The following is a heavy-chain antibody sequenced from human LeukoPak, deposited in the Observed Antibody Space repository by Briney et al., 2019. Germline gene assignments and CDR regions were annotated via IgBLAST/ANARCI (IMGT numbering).Heavy chain of an antibody. J-gene: IGHJ4*02. CDR2: ISHSGGST. CDR3: AKESLQLPAYYFDY. V-gene: IGHV3-23*01. CDR1: GFTFSRFA. Sequence: GGSLRLSCAASGFTFSRFAMSWVRQAPGKGLEWVSAISHSGGSTYYVDSVKGRFTISRDNSKNTLYLQMNSLRAEDTALYYCAKESLQLPAYYFDYWGQGTLVTVSS. D-gene: IGHD2-2*01.